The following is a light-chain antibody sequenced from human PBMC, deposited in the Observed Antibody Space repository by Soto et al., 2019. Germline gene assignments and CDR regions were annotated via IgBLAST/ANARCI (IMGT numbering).Light chain of an antibody. J-gene: IGKJ1*01. CDR1: QSVSNN. V-gene: IGKV3-15*01. CDR3: QQYNNWPPWT. CDR2: DAS. Sequence: ILMTQSPATLSVSPGERATLSCRASQSVSNNLAWYQQKPGQAPRLLIYDASTRATGIPARFSGGGSGKDFTLTISGRQSADVSVYYCQQYNNWPPWTFGQGTKVEIK.